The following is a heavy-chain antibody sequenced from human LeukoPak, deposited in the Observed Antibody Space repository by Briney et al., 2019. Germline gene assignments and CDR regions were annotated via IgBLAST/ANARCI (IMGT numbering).Heavy chain of an antibody. CDR1: GFTFSDSA. Sequence: PGGSLRLSCAASGFTFSDSAMNWVRQASGKGLEWVGRMRSKTNGYATAYAASVKGRFTISRDDSKNTAYLHMNSLKTEDTGVYYYAMGRGSYYSSWGQGTLVTVSS. D-gene: IGHD3-10*01. CDR3: AMGRGSYYSS. V-gene: IGHV3-73*01. J-gene: IGHJ5*02. CDR2: MRSKTNGYAT.